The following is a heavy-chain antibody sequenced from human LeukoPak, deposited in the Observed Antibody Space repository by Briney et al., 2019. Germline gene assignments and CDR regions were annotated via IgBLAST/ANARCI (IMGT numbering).Heavy chain of an antibody. V-gene: IGHV4-39*07. CDR1: GGSISSSSYY. CDR2: IYYSGST. Sequence: SETLSLTCTVSGGSISSSSYYWGWIRQPPGKGLEWIGSIYYSGSTYYNPSLKSRVTISVDTSKNQFSLKLSSVTAADTAVYYCARDRIAAAGNRDFDYWGQGTLVTVSS. J-gene: IGHJ4*02. D-gene: IGHD6-13*01. CDR3: ARDRIAAAGNRDFDY.